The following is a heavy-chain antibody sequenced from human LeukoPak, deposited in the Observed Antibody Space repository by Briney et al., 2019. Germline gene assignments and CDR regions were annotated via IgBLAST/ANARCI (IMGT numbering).Heavy chain of an antibody. CDR2: MSYSGRT. Sequence: SETLSLTCTVSGGSISISNYYWGWIRQPPGKGLEWIGSMSYSGRTYYNPSLKTRVTVSLDTSKNQFSLNLISVTAADTAVYYCARSPQGTATTANWLDPWGQGTLVSVSS. CDR3: ARSPQGTATTANWLDP. D-gene: IGHD4-17*01. J-gene: IGHJ5*02. V-gene: IGHV4-39*07. CDR1: GGSISISNYY.